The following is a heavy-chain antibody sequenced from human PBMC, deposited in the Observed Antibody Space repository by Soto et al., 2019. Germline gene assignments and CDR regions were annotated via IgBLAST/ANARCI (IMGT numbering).Heavy chain of an antibody. D-gene: IGHD6-19*01. CDR2: VNAGNGNT. J-gene: IGHJ5*02. CDR3: ALGMAALLGWFEA. Sequence: HVQLVQSGAEVKKPGASVRVSCEANGFTFRSYAVHWLRQAPGQRFEWMGWVNAGNGNTKYSQKFQGRLRLTRDTSASASYMELDSLTSEDTSVYFCALGMAALLGWFEAWGQGTLVTVSS. CDR1: GFTFRSYA. V-gene: IGHV1-3*01.